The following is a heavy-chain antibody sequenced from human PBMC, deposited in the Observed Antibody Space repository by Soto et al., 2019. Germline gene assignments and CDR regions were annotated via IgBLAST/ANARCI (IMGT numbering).Heavy chain of an antibody. Sequence: SETLSLTCTVSGGSISSYYWSWIRQPPGKGLEWIGYIYYSGSTNYHPSLRSRVTISVDTSKNQFSLKLTSVTAADTAVYYCARLEGYCSGGTCYRTSGWFDPWGQGTPVTVSS. CDR1: GGSISSYY. V-gene: IGHV4-59*08. CDR3: ARLEGYCSGGTCYRTSGWFDP. CDR2: IYYSGST. J-gene: IGHJ5*02. D-gene: IGHD2-15*01.